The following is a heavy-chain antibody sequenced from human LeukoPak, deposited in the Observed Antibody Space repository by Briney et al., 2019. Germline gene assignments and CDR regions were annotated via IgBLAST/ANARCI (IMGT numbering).Heavy chain of an antibody. Sequence: GGSLRLPCAASGFKFDDYAMHWLRQAPGKGPEWVAGISWHSNTIDYADSVKGRFTISRDNSKNTLYLQMNSLRAEDTAVYYCATKLMIVVDHAFDIWGQGTMVTVSS. J-gene: IGHJ3*02. CDR1: GFKFDDYA. CDR3: ATKLMIVVDHAFDI. CDR2: ISWHSNTI. D-gene: IGHD3-22*01. V-gene: IGHV3-9*01.